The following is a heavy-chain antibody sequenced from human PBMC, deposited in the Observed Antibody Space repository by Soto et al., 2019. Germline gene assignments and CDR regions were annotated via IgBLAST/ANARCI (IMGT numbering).Heavy chain of an antibody. CDR1: GGSISSSSYY. D-gene: IGHD6-6*01. J-gene: IGHJ3*02. V-gene: IGHV4-39*01. Sequence: QLQLQESGPGLVKPSETLSLTCTVSGGSISSSSYYWGWIRQPPGKGLEWIGSIYYSGSTYYNPSLKSRVTISVDTSKNQLSLKLSSVTAADTAVYYCASRGSLAARIGLGAFDIWGQGTMVTVSS. CDR3: ASRGSLAARIGLGAFDI. CDR2: IYYSGST.